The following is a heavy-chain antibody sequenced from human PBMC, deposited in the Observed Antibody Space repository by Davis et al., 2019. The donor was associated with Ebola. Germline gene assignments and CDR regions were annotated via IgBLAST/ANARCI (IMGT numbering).Heavy chain of an antibody. D-gene: IGHD3-3*02. V-gene: IGHV4-4*02. CDR2: IHYSGNI. CDR3: ARGSLGRGTAFDI. Sequence: PSETLSLTCGVSGGSITSNKWWNWVRQSPGKGLEWIAEIHYSGNINYNPSLKSRVTLSVDKSKNQFSLNLNSVTAADTAVYYCARGSLGRGTAFDIWGQGTMVTVSS. CDR1: GGSITSNKW. J-gene: IGHJ3*02.